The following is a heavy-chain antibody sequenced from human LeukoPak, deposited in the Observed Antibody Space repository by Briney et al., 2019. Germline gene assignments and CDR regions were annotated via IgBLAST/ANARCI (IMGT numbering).Heavy chain of an antibody. V-gene: IGHV4-59*01. CDR2: IYYSGST. CDR3: ARGYYDSSAYFDY. Sequence: SETLSLTCTVSGGSISSYYWSWIRQPPGKGLEWIGYIYYSGSTNYNPSLKSRVTISVDTSKNQSSLKLSSVTAADTAVYYCARGYYDSSAYFDYWGQGTLVTVSS. J-gene: IGHJ4*02. CDR1: GGSISSYY. D-gene: IGHD3-22*01.